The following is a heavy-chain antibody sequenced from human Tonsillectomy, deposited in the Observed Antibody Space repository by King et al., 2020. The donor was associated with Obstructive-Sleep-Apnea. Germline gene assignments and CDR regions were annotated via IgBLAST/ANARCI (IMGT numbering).Heavy chain of an antibody. CDR2: IFSNDEK. V-gene: IGHV2-26*01. Sequence: TLKESGPVLVKPTETLTLTCTVSGFSLSNARMGVSWIRQPPGKALEWLAHIFSNDEKTYSTSLKSRLPISKDTSKSQVVLTITNMDPVDTATYYCARIRRIAAAGTGSGFYYYYGMDVWGQGTTVTVSS. D-gene: IGHD6-13*01. CDR1: GFSLSNARMG. J-gene: IGHJ6*02. CDR3: ARIRRIAAAGTGSGFYYYYGMDV.